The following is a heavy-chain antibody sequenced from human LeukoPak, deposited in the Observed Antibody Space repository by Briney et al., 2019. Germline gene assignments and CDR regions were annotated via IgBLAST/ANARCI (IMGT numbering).Heavy chain of an antibody. CDR1: GGSISSYY. D-gene: IGHD2-15*01. Sequence: SETLSLTCTVSGGSISSYYWSLIRQPAGKGLEWIGRIYTSGSTNYNPSLKSRVTMSVDTSKNQFSLKLSSVTAADTAVYYCASNTYCSGGSCNRIWGQGTLVTVSS. V-gene: IGHV4-4*07. J-gene: IGHJ4*02. CDR3: ASNTYCSGGSCNRI. CDR2: IYTSGST.